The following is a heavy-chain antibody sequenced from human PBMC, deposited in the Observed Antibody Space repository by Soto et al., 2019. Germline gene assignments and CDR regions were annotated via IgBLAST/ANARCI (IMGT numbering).Heavy chain of an antibody. J-gene: IGHJ6*02. D-gene: IGHD1-1*01. CDR2: IIPIFGTA. Sequence: QVQLVQSGAEVKKPGSSVKVSCKASGGTFSSYAISWVRQAPGQGLEWMGGIIPIFGTANYAQKFQGRVTITADESTSTAYMELSSLRSEDTAVYYCARDRGEMATTYYYYYGMDVWCQWTTVTVSS. CDR3: ARDRGEMATTYYYYYGMDV. CDR1: GGTFSSYA. V-gene: IGHV1-69*01.